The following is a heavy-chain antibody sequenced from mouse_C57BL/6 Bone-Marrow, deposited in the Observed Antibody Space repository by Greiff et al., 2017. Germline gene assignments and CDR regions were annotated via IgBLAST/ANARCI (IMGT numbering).Heavy chain of an antibody. Sequence: EVQLQQSGPELVKPGASVKISCKASGYTFTDYYMNWVKQSHGKSLEWIGDINPNNGGTSYNQKFKGKATLTVDKASSTAYMELRSLTSEDSAVYYCAREGWLPLYWRQGTTLTVSS. D-gene: IGHD2-3*01. CDR2: INPNNGGT. CDR3: AREGWLPLY. J-gene: IGHJ2*01. CDR1: GYTFTDYY. V-gene: IGHV1-26*01.